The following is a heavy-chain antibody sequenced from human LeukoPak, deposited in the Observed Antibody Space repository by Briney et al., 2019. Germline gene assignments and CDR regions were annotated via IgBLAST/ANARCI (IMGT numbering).Heavy chain of an antibody. D-gene: IGHD3-3*01. CDR3: ARGRYYDFWSGYPGGSRAFDY. J-gene: IGHJ4*02. V-gene: IGHV3-48*04. CDR2: ISSSSTI. CDR1: GFTFSSYS. Sequence: GGSLRLSCAASGFTFSSYSMNWVRQAPGKGLEWVSYISSSSTIYYADSMKGRFTISRDNAKNSLYLQMNSLRAEDTAVYYCARGRYYDFWSGYPGGSRAFDYWGQGTLVTVSS.